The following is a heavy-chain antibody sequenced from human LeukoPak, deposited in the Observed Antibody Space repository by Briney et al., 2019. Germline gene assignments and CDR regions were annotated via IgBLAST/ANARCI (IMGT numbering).Heavy chain of an antibody. Sequence: SETLSLTCAVYVGSSSGYYWSAIRQRPGKGLEWIGEINHSGSTNYNPSPTSRVALSVDTPKNKFSLTLSAVSAAHTAVYYCARVRGDFWSGYYTQVLRPVYYYDYMGVWGKGTTVTVSS. CDR3: ARVRGDFWSGYYTQVLRPVYYYDYMGV. D-gene: IGHD3-3*01. J-gene: IGHJ6*03. CDR2: INHSGST. CDR1: VGSSSGYY. V-gene: IGHV4-34*01.